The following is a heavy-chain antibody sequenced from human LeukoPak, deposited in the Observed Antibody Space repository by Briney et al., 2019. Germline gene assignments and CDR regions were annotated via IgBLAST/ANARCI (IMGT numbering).Heavy chain of an antibody. CDR1: GFTFGDYA. J-gene: IGHJ4*02. CDR2: ISWSSGSI. Sequence: PGGSLRLSCAASGFTFGDYAMHWVRQAPGKGLEWVSGISWSSGSIGYADSVKGRFTISRDNAKNSLYLQMNSLRAEDTALYYCAKEVGSGWYYFDYWGQGTLVTVSS. V-gene: IGHV3-9*01. CDR3: AKEVGSGWYYFDY. D-gene: IGHD6-19*01.